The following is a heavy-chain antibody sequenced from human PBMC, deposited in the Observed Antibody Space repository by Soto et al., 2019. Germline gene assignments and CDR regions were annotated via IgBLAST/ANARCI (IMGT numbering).Heavy chain of an antibody. D-gene: IGHD3-3*01. Sequence: EVQLVESGGGLVQPGGSLRLSCAASGFTFSSYWMSWVRQAPGKGLECVANIKQDGSEKYYVDSVKGRFTISRDNAKYSRYLQMNSLRAEDTAVYYCARDPLPYYDFWSGAYYFDYWGQGPLVTVAS. J-gene: IGHJ4*02. CDR1: GFTFSSYW. CDR3: ARDPLPYYDFWSGAYYFDY. V-gene: IGHV3-7*01. CDR2: IKQDGSEK.